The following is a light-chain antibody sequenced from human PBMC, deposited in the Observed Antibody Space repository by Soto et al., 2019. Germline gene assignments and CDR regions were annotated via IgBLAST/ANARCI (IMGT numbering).Light chain of an antibody. CDR3: QVWDSSSDQHAV. V-gene: IGLV3-21*04. Sequence: SYELTQPPSVSVPPGKTARITCGGNNIGSKSVHWNQQKPGQAPVLVIYYDSDRPSGIPERFSGSNSGNTATLTISRVEAGDEADYYCQVWDSSSDQHAVFGGGTQLTVL. CDR1: NIGSKS. J-gene: IGLJ7*01. CDR2: YDS.